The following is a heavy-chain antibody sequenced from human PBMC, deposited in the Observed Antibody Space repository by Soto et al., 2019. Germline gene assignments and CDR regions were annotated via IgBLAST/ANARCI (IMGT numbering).Heavy chain of an antibody. V-gene: IGHV1-69*06. CDR3: ARDLPSLEVRSYGMDV. J-gene: IGHJ6*02. D-gene: IGHD3-10*01. CDR2: ITPVYGTP. Sequence: ASVKVSCKVSGGTFSSYRFSWVRQAPGQGLEWMGGITPVYGTPDYAQKFQGRVTVTADRSTNTAYMELSRLTSEDTAVYYCARDLPSLEVRSYGMDVWGQGTTVTVSS. CDR1: GGTFSSYR.